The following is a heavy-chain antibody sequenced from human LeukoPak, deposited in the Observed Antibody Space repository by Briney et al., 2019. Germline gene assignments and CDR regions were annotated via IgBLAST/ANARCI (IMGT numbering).Heavy chain of an antibody. CDR1: GGSFSGYY. CDR3: ASGIAAAGRRG. V-gene: IGHV4-34*01. D-gene: IGHD6-13*01. Sequence: SETLSLTCAVYGGSFSGYYWSWIRQPPGKGLEWIGEINHSGSTNYNPSLKSRVTISVDTSKNQFSLKLSSVTAADTAVYYCASGIAAAGRRGWGQGTLVTVSS. J-gene: IGHJ4*02. CDR2: INHSGST.